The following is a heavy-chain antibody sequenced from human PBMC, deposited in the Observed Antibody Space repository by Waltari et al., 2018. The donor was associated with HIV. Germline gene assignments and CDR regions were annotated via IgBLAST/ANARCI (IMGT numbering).Heavy chain of an antibody. Sequence: EVQLVESGGGLVKPGGSLRLSCTASISTFKKFRMSWIRQAPSKGLEGVSSISSNSAYIYQPASFRGRFTISRDNAKKSLFLQMDNLRVEDTAVYFCATDRQDFWSGYHEKTGYFDNWGQGTLVTVS. CDR3: ATDRQDFWSGYHEKTGYFDN. D-gene: IGHD3-3*01. J-gene: IGHJ4*02. CDR1: ISTFKKFR. CDR2: ISSNSAYI. V-gene: IGHV3-21*02.